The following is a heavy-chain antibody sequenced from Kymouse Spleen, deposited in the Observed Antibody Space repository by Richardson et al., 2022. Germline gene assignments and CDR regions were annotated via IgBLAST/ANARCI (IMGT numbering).Heavy chain of an antibody. CDR1: GFTFSSYS. V-gene: IGHV3-48*02. J-gene: IGHJ5*02. Sequence: EVQLVESGGGLVQPGGSLRLSCAASGFTFSSYSMNWVRQAPGKGLEWVSYISSSSSTIYYADSVKGRFTISRDNAKNSLYLQMNSLRDEDTAVYYCARRGTMVRGVIPGWFDPWGQGTLVTVSS. D-gene: IGHD3-10*01. CDR2: ISSSSSTI. CDR3: ARRGTMVRGVIPGWFDP.